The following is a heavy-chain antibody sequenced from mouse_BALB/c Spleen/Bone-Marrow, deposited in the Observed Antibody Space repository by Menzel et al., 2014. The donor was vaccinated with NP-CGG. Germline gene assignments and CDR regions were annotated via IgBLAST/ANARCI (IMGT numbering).Heavy chain of an antibody. D-gene: IGHD2-4*01. Sequence: DVKLVESGGGLVQPGGSLKLSCAASGFTFSSYGMSFRQTPDKRLELVATINSNGGSTYYPDSVKGRFTISRDNAKNTLYLQMSSLKSEDTAMYYCARDYDYDYWGQGTTLTVSS. J-gene: IGHJ2*01. CDR3: ARDYDYDY. CDR1: GFTFSSYG. V-gene: IGHV5-6-3*01. CDR2: INSNGGST.